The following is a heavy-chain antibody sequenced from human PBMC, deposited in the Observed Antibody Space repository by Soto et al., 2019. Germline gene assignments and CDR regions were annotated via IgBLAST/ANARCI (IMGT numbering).Heavy chain of an antibody. CDR1: GGSISSGGYY. CDR3: ARGVCSGGSCYEGDWFDP. V-gene: IGHV4-31*03. CDR2: IYYSGST. J-gene: IGHJ5*02. Sequence: SETLSLTCTVSGGSISSGGYYWSWIRQHPGKGLEWIGYIYYSGSTYYNPSLKSRVTISVDTSKNQFSLKLSSVTAADTAVYYCARGVCSGGSCYEGDWFDPWGQGTLVTVSS. D-gene: IGHD2-15*01.